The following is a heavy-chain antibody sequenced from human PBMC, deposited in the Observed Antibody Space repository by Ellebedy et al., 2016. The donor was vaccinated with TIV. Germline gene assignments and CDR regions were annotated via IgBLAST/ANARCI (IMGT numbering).Heavy chain of an antibody. V-gene: IGHV4-38-2*01. CDR3: ARFGAYGDYFDY. D-gene: IGHD4-17*01. CDR2: IYHVGYT. J-gene: IGHJ4*02. Sequence: MPSETLSLTCAVSGDSISSYYYWGWIRQPPGKGLEWIGTIYHVGYTSYTPSLKSRVTISVDTSKNQFSLKLTSVTAADTAVYFCARFGAYGDYFDYWGQGTLVTVSS. CDR1: GDSISSYYY.